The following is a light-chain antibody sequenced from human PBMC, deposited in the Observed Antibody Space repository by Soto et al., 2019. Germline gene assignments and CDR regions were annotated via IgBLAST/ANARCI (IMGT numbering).Light chain of an antibody. CDR3: YSYTASDIWV. CDR2: AVS. V-gene: IGLV2-11*01. CDR1: NSDVGRYNF. Sequence: QSVLTQPPSVSGSPGQSVTISCTGTNSDVGRYNFVSWYQQLPGKAPKLLISAVSQRPSGVPNRFSGSKSGNTASLTISGLQADDEADYFCYSYTASDIWVFGGGTKLTVL. J-gene: IGLJ3*02.